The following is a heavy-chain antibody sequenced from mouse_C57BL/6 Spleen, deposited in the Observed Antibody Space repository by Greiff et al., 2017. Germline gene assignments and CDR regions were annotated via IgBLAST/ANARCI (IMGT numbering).Heavy chain of an antibody. Sequence: QVQLQQPGAELVKPGASVKLSCKASGYTFTSYWMHWVKQRPGQGLEWIGMIHPYSGSTNYNEKFKSKATLTVDKSSSTAYMQLSSLTSEDSAVYYCAKVDYSNYFDYWGQGTTLTVSS. CDR1: GYTFTSYW. CDR3: AKVDYSNYFDY. V-gene: IGHV1-64*01. J-gene: IGHJ2*01. CDR2: IHPYSGST. D-gene: IGHD2-5*01.